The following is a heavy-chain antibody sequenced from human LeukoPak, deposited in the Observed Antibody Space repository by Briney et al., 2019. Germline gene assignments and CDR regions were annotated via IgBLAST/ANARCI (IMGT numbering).Heavy chain of an antibody. V-gene: IGHV4-59*01. D-gene: IGHD4-17*01. J-gene: IGHJ4*02. CDR2: IYSSGTT. Sequence: SETLSLTCTVSGGSISNYYWNWIRQPPGKGLEWIGFIYSSGTTNYNPSLKSRLSFSIDTSKNQFSLKLTSMTAADTAVYYCAATTVTPYFDYWGQGTLVTVSS. CDR3: AATTVTPYFDY. CDR1: GGSISNYY.